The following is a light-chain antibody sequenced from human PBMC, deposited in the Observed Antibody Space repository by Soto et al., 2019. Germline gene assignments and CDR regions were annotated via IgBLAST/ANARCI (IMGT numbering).Light chain of an antibody. Sequence: ENVLTQSPGTLSLSPGERATLSCRASQSVTSNFLAWYQQRPGQAPRLLIYGASTRAAGVPDRFSGSGSGTDVTLTITRLEPEDFAVYYCQQYGRSPLLYTFGQGTKLGVK. CDR1: QSVTSNF. CDR2: GAS. CDR3: QQYGRSPLLYT. V-gene: IGKV3-20*01. J-gene: IGKJ2*01.